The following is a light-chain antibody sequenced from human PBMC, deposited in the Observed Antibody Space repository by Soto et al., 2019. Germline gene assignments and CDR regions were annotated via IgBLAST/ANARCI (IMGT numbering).Light chain of an antibody. CDR3: SSFTSSYFYG. Sequence: QSAQRHPASVPGSPGHVIPISCTGSGSDVGGYNYVSWYQQHPGKAPKLIIYGVSHRPSGVSPRFSASRSAYTASLTISGLQHEEEADYYCSSFTSSYFYGFGPGTKVTVL. J-gene: IGLJ1*01. V-gene: IGLV2-14*01. CDR1: GSDVGGYNY. CDR2: GVS.